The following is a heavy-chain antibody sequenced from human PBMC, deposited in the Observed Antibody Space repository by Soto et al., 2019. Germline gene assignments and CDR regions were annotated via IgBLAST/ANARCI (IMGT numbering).Heavy chain of an antibody. V-gene: IGHV4-30-2*01. CDR3: AAGGGLPRYS. CDR2: IYHSGST. Sequence: SETLSLTCAVSGGSISRGGYSWSWIRQPPGKGLEWIGYIYHSGSTYYNPSLKSRVTISVDRSKNQFSLKLSSVTAADTAVYYCAAGGGLPRYSWGQGILVTVSS. D-gene: IGHD5-12*01. J-gene: IGHJ4*02. CDR1: GGSISRGGYS.